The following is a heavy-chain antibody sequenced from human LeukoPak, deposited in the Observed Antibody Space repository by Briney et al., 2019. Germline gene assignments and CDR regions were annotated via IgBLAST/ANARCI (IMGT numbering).Heavy chain of an antibody. CDR2: INWNGGST. J-gene: IGHJ4*02. D-gene: IGHD6-19*01. Sequence: GGSLGLSCAASGFTFDDYGMSWVRQAPGKGLEWVSGINWNGGSTGYADSVKGRFTISRDNAKNSLYLQMNSLRAEDTALYYCARLSSTYSSGWYVYWGQGTLVTVSS. CDR1: GFTFDDYG. CDR3: ARLSSTYSSGWYVY. V-gene: IGHV3-20*04.